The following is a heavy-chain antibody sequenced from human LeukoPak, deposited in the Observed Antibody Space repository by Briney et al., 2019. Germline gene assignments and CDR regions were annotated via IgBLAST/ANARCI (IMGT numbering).Heavy chain of an antibody. J-gene: IGHJ4*02. CDR1: GGTFSSYA. Sequence: SVKVSCKASGGTFSSYAISWVRQAPGQGLEWMGGIIPILGTANYAQKFQGRVTITADESTSTAYMELSSLRSEDTAVYYCARARIPAAYGYYFDYWGQGTLVTVSS. CDR2: IIPILGTA. V-gene: IGHV1-69*13. CDR3: ARARIPAAYGYYFDY. D-gene: IGHD2-2*01.